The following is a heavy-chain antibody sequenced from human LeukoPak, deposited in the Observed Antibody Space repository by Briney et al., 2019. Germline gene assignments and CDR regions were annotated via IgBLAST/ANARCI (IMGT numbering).Heavy chain of an antibody. J-gene: IGHJ5*02. CDR2: VSAYNGNT. CDR1: GYTFTSYG. CDR3: ARDGRREQWLVRWFDP. D-gene: IGHD6-19*01. Sequence: ASLKVSCKASGYTFTSYGIRWVRQDPGQGLEWMGWVSAYNGNTNYAQKRQGRVTMTTDTSTSTAYMELRSLRSDDTAVYYCARDGRREQWLVRWFDPWGQGTLVTVSS. V-gene: IGHV1-18*01.